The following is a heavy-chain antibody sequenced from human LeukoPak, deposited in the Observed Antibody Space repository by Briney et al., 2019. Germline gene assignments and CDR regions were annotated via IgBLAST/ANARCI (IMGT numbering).Heavy chain of an antibody. CDR2: ISTSGGTI. CDR1: GFTFSSSS. Sequence: GGSLRLSCAASGFTFSSSSMNWVRQAPEKGLEWVSYISTSGGTIYYADSVKGRFTISRDNAKNSLYLQMDSLRAEDTAVYYCARHVPFDCWGQGTLVTVSS. J-gene: IGHJ4*02. V-gene: IGHV3-48*01. CDR3: ARHVPFDC.